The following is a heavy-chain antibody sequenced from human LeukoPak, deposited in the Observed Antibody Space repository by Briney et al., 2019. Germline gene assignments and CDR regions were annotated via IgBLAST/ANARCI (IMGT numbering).Heavy chain of an antibody. Sequence: GGSLRLSCAASGFTFSSYWMNWVRQAPGKGLVWVSRIASDGSSTTYADSVKGRFSISRDNAKNTLYLQMNSLRVEDTAVYYCAREGLVGYCSSTSCSGYYGMDVWGQGTTVTVSS. CDR2: IASDGSST. CDR3: AREGLVGYCSSTSCSGYYGMDV. V-gene: IGHV3-74*01. J-gene: IGHJ6*02. CDR1: GFTFSSYW. D-gene: IGHD2-2*03.